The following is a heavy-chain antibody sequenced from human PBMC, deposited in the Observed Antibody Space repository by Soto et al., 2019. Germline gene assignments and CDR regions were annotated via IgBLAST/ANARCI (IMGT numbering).Heavy chain of an antibody. D-gene: IGHD3-10*01. V-gene: IGHV3-64D*06. CDR1: GFTFNSYA. CDR3: VKGAITMVRGVITSAEYFHH. CDR2: ISSNGGST. J-gene: IGHJ1*01. Sequence: RGSLRLSCSASGFTFNSYAMHWVRQAPGKGLEYVSAISSNGGSTYYGDSVKGRFTISRDNSKNTLYLQMSSLRAEDTAVYYCVKGAITMVRGVITSAEYFHHWGQGTLVTVSS.